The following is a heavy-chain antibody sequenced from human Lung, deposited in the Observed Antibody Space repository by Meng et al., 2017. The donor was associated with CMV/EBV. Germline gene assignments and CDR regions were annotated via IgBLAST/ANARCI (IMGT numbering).Heavy chain of an antibody. D-gene: IGHD6-25*01. V-gene: IGHV7-4-1*02. Sequence: QVQLVQSGSELKKPGASVKVSCKASGYTFSDYAINWVRQAPGQGLEWMGWIYPNTGNPTYAQGFTGRFVFSLDSSVNTAYLQINSLRTEDTAPYYWARVSARKAADEIGCEDWGQGTLVTVSS. CDR2: IYPNTGNP. CDR3: ARVSARKAADEIGCED. CDR1: GYTFSDYA. J-gene: IGHJ4*02.